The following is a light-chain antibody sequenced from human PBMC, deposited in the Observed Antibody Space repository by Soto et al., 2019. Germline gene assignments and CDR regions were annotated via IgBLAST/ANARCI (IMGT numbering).Light chain of an antibody. CDR3: QLLNSSPALT. CDR1: QGISSY. J-gene: IGKJ4*01. Sequence: DIQLAQSPSFLSAPVGDRVTITCRASQGISSYLACYQQKPGKAPKLLIYAASTLQSGVPSRFSGSGSGTDFTLTISSLQPEDFATYYCQLLNSSPALTFGGGTKVDIK. V-gene: IGKV1-9*01. CDR2: AAS.